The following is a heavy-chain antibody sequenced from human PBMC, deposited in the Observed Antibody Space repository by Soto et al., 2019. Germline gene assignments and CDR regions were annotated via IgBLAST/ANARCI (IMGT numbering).Heavy chain of an antibody. CDR3: ARAQCSSTSCYSLWWFDP. V-gene: IGHV4-59*01. CDR2: IYYSGST. J-gene: IGHJ5*02. CDR1: GGSISSYY. D-gene: IGHD2-2*01. Sequence: SETLSLTCTVSGGSISSYYWSWIRQPPGKGLEWIGYIYYSGSTNYNPSLKSRVTISVDTSKNQFSLKLSSVTAADTAVYYCARAQCSSTSCYSLWWFDPWGQGTLVTVSS.